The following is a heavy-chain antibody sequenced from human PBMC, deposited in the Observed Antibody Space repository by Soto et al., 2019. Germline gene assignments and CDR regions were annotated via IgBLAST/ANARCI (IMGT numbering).Heavy chain of an antibody. D-gene: IGHD3-22*01. J-gene: IGHJ3*02. Sequence: GASVKVSCNASGYTFTSYAMHWVRQAPGQRLEWMGWINAGNGNTKYSQKFQGRVTITRDTSASTAYMELSSLRSEVTAVYYCASNKDSSGYYRARLQHDAFDIWGQGTMFTVSS. V-gene: IGHV1-3*01. CDR3: ASNKDSSGYYRARLQHDAFDI. CDR2: INAGNGNT. CDR1: GYTFTSYA.